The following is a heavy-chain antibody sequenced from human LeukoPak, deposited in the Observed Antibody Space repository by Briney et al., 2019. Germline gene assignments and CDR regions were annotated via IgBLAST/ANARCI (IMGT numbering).Heavy chain of an antibody. J-gene: IGHJ4*02. Sequence: PGGSLRLSCAASGFTVSSNYMTWVRQAPGKGLEWVSVIYSGGSTYYANSVKGRFTISRDNSKNTLYLQMNSLRAEDTAVYYCAVARDYAIAYWGQGTLVTVSS. CDR3: AVARDYAIAY. D-gene: IGHD4-17*01. CDR2: IYSGGST. V-gene: IGHV3-53*01. CDR1: GFTVSSNY.